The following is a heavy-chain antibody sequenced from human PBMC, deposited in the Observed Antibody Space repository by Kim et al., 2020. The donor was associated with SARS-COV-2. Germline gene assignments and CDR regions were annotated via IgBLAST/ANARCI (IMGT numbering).Heavy chain of an antibody. CDR1: DYSISSGYY. CDR3: ARGGGGYNHFSWYFDL. CDR2: IHHNGNT. Sequence: SETLSLTCSVFDYSISSGYYWAWIRQPPGKGLEWIATIHHNGNTYYNPSLKSRVSISVDTSKNQFSLNLTSVTAADTAMFYCARGGGGYNHFSWYFDLWGRGTLVTVSS. V-gene: IGHV4-38-2*02. J-gene: IGHJ2*01. D-gene: IGHD5-12*01.